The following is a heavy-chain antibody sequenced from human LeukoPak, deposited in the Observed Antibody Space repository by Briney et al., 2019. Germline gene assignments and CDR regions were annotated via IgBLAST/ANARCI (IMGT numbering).Heavy chain of an antibody. CDR2: INLSGGST. D-gene: IGHD2-8*01. J-gene: IGHJ4*02. Sequence: ASVKVSCKASGYTFTSYHMHWVRQAPGQGLEWMGLINLSGGSTTYAQRYQGRVTLTRDTSTSTVYMELSSLRSEDTAVYYCARDYVDDIPMIKDYWGQGTLVTVSS. V-gene: IGHV1-46*01. CDR1: GYTFTSYH. CDR3: ARDYVDDIPMIKDY.